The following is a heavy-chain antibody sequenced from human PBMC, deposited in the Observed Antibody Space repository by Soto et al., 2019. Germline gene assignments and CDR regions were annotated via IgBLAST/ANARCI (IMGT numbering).Heavy chain of an antibody. CDR3: PRDGLGYSSHWGLPQNWFDA. V-gene: IGHV1-69*01. J-gene: IGHJ5*02. CDR2: IIPIFGTA. Sequence: QVQLVQSGAEVPKPGSSVKVSCKASGGTFSSYAISWVRQAPGQGLELMGGIIPIFGTANYAQKFQGRVTITADESTSPAYMDLSRLRSEDTAVSYCPRDGLGYSSHWGLPQNWFDARGQGPLVTVAS. CDR1: GGTFSSYA. D-gene: IGHD6-13*01.